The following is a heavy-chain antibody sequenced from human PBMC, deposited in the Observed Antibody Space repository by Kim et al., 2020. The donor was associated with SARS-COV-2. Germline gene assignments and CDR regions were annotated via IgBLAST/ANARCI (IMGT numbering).Heavy chain of an antibody. CDR1: GFTFSSYS. CDR2: ISSSSSYI. V-gene: IGHV3-21*01. J-gene: IGHJ4*02. Sequence: GGSLRLSCAASGFTFSSYSMNWVRQAPGKGLEWVSSISSSSSYIYYADSVKGRFTISRDNAKNSLYLQMNSLRAEDTAVYYCATTMVRGVIIHHHYWGQGTLVTVSS. CDR3: ATTMVRGVIIHHHY. D-gene: IGHD3-10*01.